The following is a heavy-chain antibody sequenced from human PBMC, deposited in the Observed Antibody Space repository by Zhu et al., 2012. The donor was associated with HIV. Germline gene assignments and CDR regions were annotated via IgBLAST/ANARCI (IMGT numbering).Heavy chain of an antibody. CDR2: IYHSGST. D-gene: IGHD6-19*01. CDR3: ASGIAVGPXYRYRTS. Sequence: QVQLQESGPGLVKPSETLSLTCAVSGYSISSGYFWGWIRQPPGKGLEWIGTIYHSGSTYYNPSLKSRVTISVDTSKNQFSLKLISVTAADTAVYYCASGIAVGPXYRYRTSWGQGPRVTV. CDR1: GYSISSGYF. J-gene: IGHJ3*01. V-gene: IGHV4-38-2*01.